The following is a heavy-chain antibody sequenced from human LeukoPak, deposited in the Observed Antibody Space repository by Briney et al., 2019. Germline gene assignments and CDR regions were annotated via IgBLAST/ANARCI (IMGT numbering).Heavy chain of an antibody. D-gene: IGHD3-3*01. CDR1: GGSFSGYY. CDR2: INHSGST. CDR3: ARGHLRFLEWLKFDP. Sequence: PSETLSLTCAVYGGSFSGYYWSWIRQPPGKGLEWIGEINHSGSTNYNPSLKSRVTISVDTSKNQFSLKLSSVTAADTAVYYCARGHLRFLEWLKFDPWGQGTLVTVSS. J-gene: IGHJ5*02. V-gene: IGHV4-34*01.